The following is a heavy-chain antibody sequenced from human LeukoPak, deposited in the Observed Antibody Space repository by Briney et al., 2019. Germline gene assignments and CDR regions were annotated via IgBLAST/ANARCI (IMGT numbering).Heavy chain of an antibody. CDR2: INHSGST. J-gene: IGHJ4*02. CDR3: ARTPRYDYVWGSYRSFDY. CDR1: GGSFSGYY. V-gene: IGHV4-34*01. D-gene: IGHD3-16*02. Sequence: PSETLSLTCAVYGGSFSGYYWSWIRQPPGKGLEWIGEINHSGSTNYNPSLKSRVTISVDTSKNQFSLKLSSVTAADTAVYYCARTPRYDYVWGSYRSFDYWGQGTLVTVSS.